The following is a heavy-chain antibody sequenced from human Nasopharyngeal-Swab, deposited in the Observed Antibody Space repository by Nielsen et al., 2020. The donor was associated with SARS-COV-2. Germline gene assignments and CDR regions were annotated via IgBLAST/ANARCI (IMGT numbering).Heavy chain of an antibody. V-gene: IGHV3-73*01. J-gene: IGHJ4*02. CDR1: GFIFSASA. Sequence: GESLISCAASGFIFSASAIHWVRQASGKGLEWVGRLGDKDHNYATTYGASVQGRFTISRDDSKNTAFLQMDSLKTEDTALYYCTTDFYFDYWGQGTLVTVSS. CDR2: LGDKDHNYAT. CDR3: TTDFYFDY.